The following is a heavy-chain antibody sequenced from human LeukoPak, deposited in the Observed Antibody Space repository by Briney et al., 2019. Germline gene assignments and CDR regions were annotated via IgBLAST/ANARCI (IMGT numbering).Heavy chain of an antibody. Sequence: PGGSLRLSCAASGFDLNTYEMNWVRQAPGKGLEWVSSISSYNDYIYYADSVKGRFTISRDNAKNSLYLEMNSLRAEDTAVYYCARDGGYCTKGVCCLDYWGQGTLVTVSS. CDR1: GFDLNTYE. CDR3: ARDGGYCTKGVCCLDY. J-gene: IGHJ4*02. V-gene: IGHV3-21*01. CDR2: ISSYNDYI. D-gene: IGHD2-8*01.